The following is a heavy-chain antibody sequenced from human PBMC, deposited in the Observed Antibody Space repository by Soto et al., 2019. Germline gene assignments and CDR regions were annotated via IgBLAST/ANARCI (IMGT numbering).Heavy chain of an antibody. CDR1: GFTFSSYA. V-gene: IGHV3-23*01. CDR3: ANHLWFGEFSN. CDR2: ISGSGGST. Sequence: EVQLLESGGGLVQPGGSLRLSCAASGFTFSSYAMSWVRQAPGKGLEWVSAISGSGGSTYHADSVKGRFTISRDNSKNTLYLQMNSLRAEDTAVYYCANHLWFGEFSNWGQGTLVTVSS. J-gene: IGHJ4*02. D-gene: IGHD3-10*01.